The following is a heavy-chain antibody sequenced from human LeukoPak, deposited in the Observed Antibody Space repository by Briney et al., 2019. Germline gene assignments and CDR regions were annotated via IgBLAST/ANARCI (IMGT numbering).Heavy chain of an antibody. V-gene: IGHV3-7*01. D-gene: IGHD6-19*01. CDR3: AREMIAVADPREFDY. CDR1: GFTFSSYW. J-gene: IGHJ4*02. CDR2: IKQDGSEK. Sequence: GGSLRLSCAASGFTFSSYWMSWVRQAPGKGLEWVANIKQDGSEKYYVVSVKGRFTISRDNAKNSLYLQMNSLRAEDTAVYYCAREMIAVADPREFDYWGQGTLVTVSS.